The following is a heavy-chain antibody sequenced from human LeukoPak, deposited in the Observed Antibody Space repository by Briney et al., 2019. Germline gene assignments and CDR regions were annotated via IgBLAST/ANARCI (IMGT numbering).Heavy chain of an antibody. J-gene: IGHJ5*02. V-gene: IGHV4-39*07. Sequence: SDTLSLTCSVSGGSISSSDYYWSWIRQPPGKGLEWLGNIYYTESTSYNPSLKSRVTLSVDTFKNQFSLHLSSVTAADTAVYYCARENYCTNGVCWAFDPWGQGTLVTVSS. D-gene: IGHD2-8*01. CDR2: IYYTEST. CDR3: ARENYCTNGVCWAFDP. CDR1: GGSISSSDYY.